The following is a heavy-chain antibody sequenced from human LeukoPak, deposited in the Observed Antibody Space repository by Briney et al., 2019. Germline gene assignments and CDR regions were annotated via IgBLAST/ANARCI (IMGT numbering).Heavy chain of an antibody. CDR3: VRDWEGFNFDI. CDR2: IHNSGGT. Sequence: SETLSLTCTVSGGSVRSYHWSWIRQSPREGLEWIAYIHNSGGTRYNPSLQSRVTISVDTSKNQFSLKLRSVTAADTAVYYCVRDWEGFNFDIWGQGTMVTVSS. J-gene: IGHJ3*02. D-gene: IGHD1-26*01. V-gene: IGHV4-59*02. CDR1: GGSVRSYH.